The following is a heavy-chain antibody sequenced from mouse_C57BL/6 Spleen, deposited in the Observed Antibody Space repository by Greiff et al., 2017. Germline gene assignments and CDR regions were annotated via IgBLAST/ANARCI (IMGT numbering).Heavy chain of an antibody. CDR3: AKTYYGYDEGYYYAMDY. CDR2: IWGDGST. CDR1: GFSLTSYG. V-gene: IGHV2-3*01. Sequence: QVQLQQSGPGLVAPSQSLSITCTVSGFSLTSYGVSWVRQPPGKGLEWLGVIWGDGSTNYHSALISRLSSSKDNSKSQVFFKLNRLQTDDTATDYCAKTYYGYDEGYYYAMDYWGQGTSVTVAS. J-gene: IGHJ4*01. D-gene: IGHD2-9*01.